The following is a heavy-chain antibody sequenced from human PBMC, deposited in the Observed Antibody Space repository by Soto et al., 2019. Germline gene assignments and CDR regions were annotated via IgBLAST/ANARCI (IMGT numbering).Heavy chain of an antibody. J-gene: IGHJ3*02. CDR3: AKDSYSSPLLGAFDI. V-gene: IGHV3-9*01. CDR2: ISWNSGSI. D-gene: IGHD6-13*01. Sequence: GGSLRLSCAASGFTFDDYAMHWVRQAPGKGLEWVSGISWNSGSIGYADSVKGRFTISRDNAKNSLYLQMNSLRAEDTALYYCAKDSYSSPLLGAFDIWGQGTMVTVSS. CDR1: GFTFDDYA.